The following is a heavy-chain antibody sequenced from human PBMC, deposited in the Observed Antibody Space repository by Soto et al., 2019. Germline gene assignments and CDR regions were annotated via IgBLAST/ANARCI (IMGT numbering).Heavy chain of an antibody. J-gene: IGHJ4*02. Sequence: QVQLQESGPGLVKPSQTLSLTCTVSGGSISSGGYYWSWIRQHPGTGLEWIGYIYYSGSTYYNPSLKGRVTISVDTSKNQFSLKLSSVTAAATAVYYCARGDNGDYGVVWGKGTLVTVSS. D-gene: IGHD4-17*01. CDR2: IYYSGST. CDR3: ARGDNGDYGVV. V-gene: IGHV4-31*03. CDR1: GGSISSGGYY.